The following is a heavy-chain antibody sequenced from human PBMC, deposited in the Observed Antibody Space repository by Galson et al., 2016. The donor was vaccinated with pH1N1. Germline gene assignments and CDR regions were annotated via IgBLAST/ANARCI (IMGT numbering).Heavy chain of an antibody. D-gene: IGHD3-10*01. Sequence: SLRLSCAASGFTFSSYGMHWVRQAQGKGLQWVAVVTYDGSNAYYADSVKGRFTISRDNSKNTLYRQNYTLRPEDTAVYYCVRDRDGKGIDSWGQGILVTVSS. V-gene: IGHV3-30*03. J-gene: IGHJ4*02. CDR3: VRDRDGKGIDS. CDR2: VTYDGSNA. CDR1: GFTFSSYG.